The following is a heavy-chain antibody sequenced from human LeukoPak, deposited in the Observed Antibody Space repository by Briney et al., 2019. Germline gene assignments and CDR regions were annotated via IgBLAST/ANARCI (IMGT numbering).Heavy chain of an antibody. D-gene: IGHD3-22*01. CDR3: ARRSGFYDSSGYYYRYYYYMDV. J-gene: IGHJ6*03. CDR2: ISGSGDNT. Sequence: GGSLRLSCAGSGFTFSSYAMNWVRQAPGKGLEWISSISGSGDNTYYADSVKGRLTISRDNPSKTLFLQMSSLRAEDTALYFCARRSGFYDSSGYYYRYYYYMDVWGKGTTVTVSS. CDR1: GFTFSSYA. V-gene: IGHV3-23*01.